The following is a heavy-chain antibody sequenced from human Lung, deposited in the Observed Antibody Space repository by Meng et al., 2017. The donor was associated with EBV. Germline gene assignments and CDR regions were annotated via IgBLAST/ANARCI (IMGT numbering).Heavy chain of an antibody. CDR2: IYHSGST. CDR1: GGSISSGGYS. CDR3: ARKAVLLWFGDTGGYFDY. D-gene: IGHD3-10*01. J-gene: IGHJ4*02. Sequence: QLPLQESGSGLVQPSQTLSLTCAVSGGSISSGGYSWSWIRQPPGKGLEWIGYIYHSGSTYYNPSLKSRVTISVDRSKNQFSLKLSSVTAADTAVYYCARKAVLLWFGDTGGYFDYWGQGTLVTVSS. V-gene: IGHV4-30-2*01.